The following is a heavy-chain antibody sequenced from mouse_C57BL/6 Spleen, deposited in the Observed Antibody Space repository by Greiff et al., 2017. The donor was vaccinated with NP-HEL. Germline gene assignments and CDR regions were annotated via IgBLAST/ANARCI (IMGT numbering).Heavy chain of an antibody. D-gene: IGHD2-3*01. Sequence: EVKLVESGGGLVQPGGSLSLSCAASGFTFTDYYMSWVRQPPGKALEWLGFIRNKANGYTTEYSASVKGRFTISRDNSQSILYLQMNALSAEDSATYYCARYGDGYYYAMDYWGQGTSVTVSS. CDR3: ARYGDGYYYAMDY. J-gene: IGHJ4*01. V-gene: IGHV7-3*01. CDR2: IRNKANGYTT. CDR1: GFTFTDYY.